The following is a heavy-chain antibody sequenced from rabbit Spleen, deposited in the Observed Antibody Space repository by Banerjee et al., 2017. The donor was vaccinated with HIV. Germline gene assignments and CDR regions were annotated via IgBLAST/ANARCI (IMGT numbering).Heavy chain of an antibody. V-gene: IGHV1S45*01. CDR3: ARWTSSDGYFDL. D-gene: IGHD1-1*01. CDR2: INAVTGKA. Sequence: QQQLVESGGGLVKPEGSLTLTCIASGFDFSSSYWICWVRQAPGKGLEWIACINAVTGKAVYASWAKGRFTFSKTSSTTVTLQMTSLTTADTATYFCARWTSSDGYFDLWGPGTLVTVS. CDR1: GFDFSSSYW. J-gene: IGHJ4*01.